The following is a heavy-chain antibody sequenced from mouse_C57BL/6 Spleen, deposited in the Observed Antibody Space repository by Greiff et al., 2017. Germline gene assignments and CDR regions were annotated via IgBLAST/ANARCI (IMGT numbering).Heavy chain of an antibody. J-gene: IGHJ2*01. D-gene: IGHD1-1*01. CDR3: ARTITTVVVDY. Sequence: QVQLKQPGTELVKPGASVKLSCKASGYTFTSYWMHWVKQRPGQGLEWIGNINPSNGGTNYNEKFKSKATLTVDKSSSTAYMQLSSLTAEDSAVYYCARTITTVVVDYWGQGTTLTVSS. CDR2: INPSNGGT. CDR1: GYTFTSYW. V-gene: IGHV1-53*01.